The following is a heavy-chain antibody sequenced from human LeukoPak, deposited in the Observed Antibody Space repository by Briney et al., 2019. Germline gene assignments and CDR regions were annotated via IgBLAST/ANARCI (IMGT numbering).Heavy chain of an antibody. CDR1: GFTFSNYW. CDR3: ARDKPVRNSYGSVFDY. D-gene: IGHD5-18*01. V-gene: IGHV3-7*05. CDR2: IREDGSEK. Sequence: PGGSLRLSCAASGFTFSNYWMSWVRQAPGKGLEWVANIREDGSEKYYVDSVKGRFTISRDNAKNSLYLQMNSLRAEDTAVYYCARDKPVRNSYGSVFDYWGQGTLVTVSS. J-gene: IGHJ4*02.